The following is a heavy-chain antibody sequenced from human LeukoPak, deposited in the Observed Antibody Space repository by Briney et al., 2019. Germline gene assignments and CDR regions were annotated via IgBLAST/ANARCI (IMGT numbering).Heavy chain of an antibody. D-gene: IGHD6-13*01. CDR1: GFTFSSYG. CDR3: ARDYGIAAAGTSEGNYYYGMDV. CDR2: IWYDGSNK. V-gene: IGHV3-33*01. Sequence: PGGSLRLSCAASGFTFSSYGMHWVRQAPGKGLEWVAVIWYDGSNKYYADSVKGRFTISRDNSKNTLYLQMNSLRAEDTAVYYCARDYGIAAAGTSEGNYYYGMDVWGQGTTVTVSS. J-gene: IGHJ6*02.